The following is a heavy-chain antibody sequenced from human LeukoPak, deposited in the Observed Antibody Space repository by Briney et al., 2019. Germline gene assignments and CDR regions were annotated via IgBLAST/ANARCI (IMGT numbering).Heavy chain of an antibody. V-gene: IGHV4-38-2*02. Sequence: SETLSLTCTVSGYSISSGYYWGWIRQPPGKGLEWIGSIYHSGSTYYNPSLKSRVTISVDTSKNQFSLKLSSVTAADTAVYYCARGGILTPTHNWFDPWGQGTLVTVSS. CDR2: IYHSGST. D-gene: IGHD3-9*01. J-gene: IGHJ5*02. CDR3: ARGGILTPTHNWFDP. CDR1: GYSISSGYY.